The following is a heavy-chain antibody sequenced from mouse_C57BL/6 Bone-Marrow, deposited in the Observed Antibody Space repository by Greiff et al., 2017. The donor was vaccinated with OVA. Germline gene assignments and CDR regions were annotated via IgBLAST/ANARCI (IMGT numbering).Heavy chain of an antibody. Sequence: QVQLQQPGAELVKPGASVKLSCKASGYTFTSYWMQWVKQRPGQGLEWIGEIDPSDSYTNYNQKFKGKATLTVDTSSSTAYMQLSSLTSEDSAVYYCARSDDGYYPFDYWGQGTTLTVSS. CDR2: IDPSDSYT. J-gene: IGHJ2*01. CDR3: ARSDDGYYPFDY. CDR1: GYTFTSYW. V-gene: IGHV1-50*01. D-gene: IGHD2-3*01.